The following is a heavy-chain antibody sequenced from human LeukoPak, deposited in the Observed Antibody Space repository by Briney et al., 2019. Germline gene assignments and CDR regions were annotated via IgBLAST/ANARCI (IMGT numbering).Heavy chain of an antibody. CDR3: VSWGGGYCRSASCYVLGP. J-gene: IGHJ5*02. CDR2: IYLVDSAT. CDR1: GYSFTTYW. V-gene: IGHV5-51*04. D-gene: IGHD2-2*01. Sequence: GESLKISCKATGYSFTTYWIGWGRQLARKGLGWRGIIYLVDSATKYRPSFQGQFTISADKPITTSYLQWRSLKPSDTALYYSVSWGGGYCRSASCYVLGPWGQGPLVTVSS.